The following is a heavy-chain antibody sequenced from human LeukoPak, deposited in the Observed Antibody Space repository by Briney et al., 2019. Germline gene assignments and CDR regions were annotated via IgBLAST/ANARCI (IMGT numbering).Heavy chain of an antibody. CDR2: IYTSGST. J-gene: IGHJ5*02. Sequence: SETLSLTCTVSGGSISSSSYYWSWIRQPAGKGLEWIGRIYTSGSTNYNPSLKSRVTISVDTSKNQFSLKLSSVTAADTAVYYCARGVGGDSYGYHWGQGTLVTVSS. V-gene: IGHV4-61*02. CDR1: GGSISSSSYY. CDR3: ARGVGGDSYGYH. D-gene: IGHD5-18*01.